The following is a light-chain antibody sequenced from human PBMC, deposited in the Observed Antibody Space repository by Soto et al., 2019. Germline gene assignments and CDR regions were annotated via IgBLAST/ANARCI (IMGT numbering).Light chain of an antibody. Sequence: EIVFTQSPGTLSLSPGERATLSCRASQSVSNKYLAWYEQKPGQAPRLLIYGASTRATGIPARFSGSGSGTEFTLTISSLQSEDFAVYYCQQYNNWPLTFGGGTEVDI. CDR2: GAS. CDR3: QQYNNWPLT. CDR1: QSVSNKY. V-gene: IGKV3-15*01. J-gene: IGKJ4*01.